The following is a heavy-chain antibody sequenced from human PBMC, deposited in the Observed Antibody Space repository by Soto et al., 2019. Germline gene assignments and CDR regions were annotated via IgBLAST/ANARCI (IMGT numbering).Heavy chain of an antibody. CDR3: ARGSDYGDYGNAFDI. V-gene: IGHV3-53*01. CDR2: IYSGGST. D-gene: IGHD4-17*01. Sequence: GGSLRLSCAASGFTVSSNYMSWVLQAPGKGLEWVSVIYSGGSTYYADSVKGRFTISRDNSKNTLYLQMNSLRAEDTAVYYCARGSDYGDYGNAFDIWGQGTMVTVSS. CDR1: GFTVSSNY. J-gene: IGHJ3*02.